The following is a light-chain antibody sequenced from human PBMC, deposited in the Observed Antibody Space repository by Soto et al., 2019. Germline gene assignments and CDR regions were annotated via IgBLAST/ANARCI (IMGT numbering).Light chain of an antibody. J-gene: IGLJ1*01. CDR3: SSYTTSSTYV. Sequence: SALTQPPSVSGSPGQWVTISCTGTSSDVGSSNGVSWYQQPPGTAPKLMIYDVINRPSGVPDRFSGSKSGNTASLTISGLQAEDEADYYCSSYTTSSTYVFGTGTKVTVL. CDR2: DVI. V-gene: IGLV2-18*02. CDR1: SSDVGSSNG.